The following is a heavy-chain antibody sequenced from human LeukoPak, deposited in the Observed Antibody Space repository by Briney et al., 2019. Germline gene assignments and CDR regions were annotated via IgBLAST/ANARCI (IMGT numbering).Heavy chain of an antibody. CDR2: IYYSGST. J-gene: IGHJ2*01. Sequence: SETLSLTCTVSGGSISSSSYYWGWIRQPPGKGLEWIGSIYYSGSTYYNPSLKSRVTISVDTSKNQFSLKLSSVTAADTAVYYCARDPRSTIFGVVTDYWYFDLWGRGTLVTVSS. V-gene: IGHV4-39*07. D-gene: IGHD3-3*01. CDR1: GGSISSSSYY. CDR3: ARDPRSTIFGVVTDYWYFDL.